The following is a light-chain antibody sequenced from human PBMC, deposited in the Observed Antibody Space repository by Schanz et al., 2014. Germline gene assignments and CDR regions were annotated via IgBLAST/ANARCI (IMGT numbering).Light chain of an antibody. J-gene: IGLJ3*02. V-gene: IGLV1-44*01. Sequence: QSVLTQPPSASGTPGQRVTISCSGSSSNIGTNTVNWYQQLPGTAPKLLIYDNNERPSGIPDRFSGSKSGTSASLAISGLQSEDEADYYCMSWDENLNGRVFGGGTKLTVL. CDR1: SSNIGTNT. CDR3: MSWDENLNGRV. CDR2: DNN.